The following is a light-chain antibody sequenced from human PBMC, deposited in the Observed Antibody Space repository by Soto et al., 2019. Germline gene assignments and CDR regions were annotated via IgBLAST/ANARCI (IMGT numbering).Light chain of an antibody. J-gene: IGKJ1*01. CDR1: QSISSY. CDR3: QQYNNYWT. CDR2: DAS. Sequence: DIQMTQSPSSLSSYLGYRVTITCRASQSISSYLYWYQQKPGKAPKLLIYDASSLESGVPSRFSGSGSATEFTLTISSLQPDDFATYYCQQYNNYWTFGQGTKVDI. V-gene: IGKV1-5*01.